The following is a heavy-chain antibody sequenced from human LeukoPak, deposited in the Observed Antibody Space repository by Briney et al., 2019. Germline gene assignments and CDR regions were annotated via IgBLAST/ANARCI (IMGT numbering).Heavy chain of an antibody. CDR3: ARAGSNSNYPSEIRFDP. CDR1: GGTFSSYA. CDR2: IIPIFGTA. D-gene: IGHD4-11*01. Sequence: SVKVSCKASGGTFSSYAISWVRQAPGQGLEWMGGIIPIFGTANYAQKFQGRVTITADESTSTAYMEVRSLRSDDTAVYYCARAGSNSNYPSEIRFDPWGRGTLVTVSS. J-gene: IGHJ5*02. V-gene: IGHV1-69*13.